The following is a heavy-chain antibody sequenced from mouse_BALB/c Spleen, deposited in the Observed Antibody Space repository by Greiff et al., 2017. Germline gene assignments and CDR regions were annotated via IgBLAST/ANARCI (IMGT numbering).Heavy chain of an antibody. D-gene: IGHD2-14*01. CDR1: GYSFTSYW. V-gene: IGHV1-5*01. J-gene: IGHJ4*01. Sequence: EVQLQQSGTVLARPGASVKMSCKASGYSFTSYWMHWVKQRPGQGLEWIGAIYPGNSDTSYNQKFKGKAKLTAVTSASTAYMELSSLTNEDSAVYYCTSSSYYRYDEGGAMDYWGQGTSVTVSS. CDR2: IYPGNSDT. CDR3: TSSSYYRYDEGGAMDY.